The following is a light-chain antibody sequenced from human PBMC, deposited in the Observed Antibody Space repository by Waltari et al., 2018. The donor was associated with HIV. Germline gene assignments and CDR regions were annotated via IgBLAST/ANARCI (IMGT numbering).Light chain of an antibody. V-gene: IGKV3-11*01. CDR2: DAS. J-gene: IGKJ4*01. CDR1: QSVSSY. Sequence: EIVLTHSPATLSLSPGERATLSCRASQSVSSYLAWYQQNPGQAPRLLIYDASNRATGIPARFSGSGSGTDFTLTISSLEPEDFAVYYCQQRSNWPPRLTFGGGTKVEIK. CDR3: QQRSNWPPRLT.